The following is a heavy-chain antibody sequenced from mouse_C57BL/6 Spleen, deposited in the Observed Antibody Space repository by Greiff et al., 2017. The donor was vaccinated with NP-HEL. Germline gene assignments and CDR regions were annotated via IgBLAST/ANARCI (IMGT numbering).Heavy chain of an antibody. CDR2: IDPETGGT. CDR1: GYTFTDYE. J-gene: IGHJ2*01. CDR3: TRAGILLQYYFDY. V-gene: IGHV1-15*01. D-gene: IGHD1-1*01. Sequence: QVQLQQSGAELVRPGASVTLSCKASGYTFTDYEMHWVKQTPVHGLEWIGAIDPETGGTAYNQKFKGKAILTADKSSSTAYMELRSLTSEDSAVYYCTRAGILLQYYFDYWGQGTTLTVSS.